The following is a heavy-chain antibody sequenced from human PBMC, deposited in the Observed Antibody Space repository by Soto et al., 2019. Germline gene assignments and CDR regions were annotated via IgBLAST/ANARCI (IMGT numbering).Heavy chain of an antibody. V-gene: IGHV1-18*01. D-gene: IGHD6-19*01. J-gene: IGHJ4*02. CDR1: GYTFTSYG. CDR3: ARDSSGWSNCFDY. CDR2: ISAYNGNT. Sequence: QVQLVQSGAEVKKPGASVKVSCKASGYTFTSYGVSWVRQAPGQGLEWMGWISAYNGNTNYAQKFQGRVTMTTDTSTSNVYMELRSLKSAATSFYYCARDSSGWSNCFDYWGQGTLVTVSS.